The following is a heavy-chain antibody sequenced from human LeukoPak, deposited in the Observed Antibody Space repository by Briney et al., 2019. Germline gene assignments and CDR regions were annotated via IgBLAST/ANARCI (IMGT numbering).Heavy chain of an antibody. CDR1: GGSISGYY. CDR3: ARVPSWQREDWFDP. D-gene: IGHD1-26*01. J-gene: IGHJ5*02. V-gene: IGHV4-4*07. Sequence: SEPLSLTCTVSGGSISGYYWSWIRQPAGEGLEWIGRIYTSATTNYNPSLTNYNPSLKSRLTMSVDMSKNQFSLKLSSVTAADTAVYYCARVPSWQREDWFDPWGQGTLVTVSS. CDR2: IYTSATTNYNPSLT.